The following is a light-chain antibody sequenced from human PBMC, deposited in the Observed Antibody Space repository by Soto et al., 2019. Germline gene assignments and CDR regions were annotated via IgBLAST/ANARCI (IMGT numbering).Light chain of an antibody. J-gene: IGKJ2*01. V-gene: IGKV3-20*01. CDR1: QSVSSSY. CDR3: QQYGSSPPYA. Sequence: EIVLTQSPGTLSLSPGERATLSCRASQSVSSSYLAWYQQKPGQAPRLLIYGASSRATGIPDRFSGSGSATDFTLTISRLEPEDFAVYYYQQYGSSPPYAFGQGTKLEIK. CDR2: GAS.